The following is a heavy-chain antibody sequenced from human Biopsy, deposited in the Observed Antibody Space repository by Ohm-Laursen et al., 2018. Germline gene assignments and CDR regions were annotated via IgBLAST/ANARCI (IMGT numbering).Heavy chain of an antibody. CDR1: GATFINYA. J-gene: IGHJ4*02. Sequence: SVKVSCKASGATFINYAISWVRQAPGQGLEWMGGIIPMFGTANYAQMFQGRVTISADESTSTSYMELSSLTTEDTAIYYCARGPHSGSHSCFDYWGRGTLVTVSS. CDR2: IIPMFGTA. V-gene: IGHV1-69*13. D-gene: IGHD1-26*01. CDR3: ARGPHSGSHSCFDY.